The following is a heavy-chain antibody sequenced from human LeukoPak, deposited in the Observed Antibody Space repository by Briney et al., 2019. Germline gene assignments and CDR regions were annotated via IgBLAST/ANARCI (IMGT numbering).Heavy chain of an antibody. CDR1: GGTFSNYA. J-gene: IGHJ1*01. CDR2: IIPIFGTA. V-gene: IGHV1-69*01. Sequence: GASVKVSCKASGGTFSNYAINWVRQAPGQGLEWMGGIIPIFGTANYAQKFQGRVTITADESTSTAYMELSSLRSEDTAVYYCARDWEKIGERRDSSGYYHPQEYFQHWGQGTLVTVSS. D-gene: IGHD3-22*01. CDR3: ARDWEKIGERRDSSGYYHPQEYFQH.